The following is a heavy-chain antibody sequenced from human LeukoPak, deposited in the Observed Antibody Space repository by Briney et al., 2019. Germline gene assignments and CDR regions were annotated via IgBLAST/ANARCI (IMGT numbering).Heavy chain of an antibody. CDR1: GFTFSSYA. CDR3: AKDRNLGMYYFDY. CDR2: ISNSDGTT. J-gene: IGHJ4*02. Sequence: GGSLRLSCAVSGFTFSSYAMSWVRQAPGKGLEWVSTISNSDGTTYYADSVKGRFTISRDDSENTLSLQMNSLRADDTAVYYCAKDRNLGMYYFDYWGQGTLVTVSS. D-gene: IGHD1-14*01. V-gene: IGHV3-23*01.